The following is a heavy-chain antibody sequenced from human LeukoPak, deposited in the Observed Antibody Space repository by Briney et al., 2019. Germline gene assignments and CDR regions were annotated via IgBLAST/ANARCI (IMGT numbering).Heavy chain of an antibody. CDR3: ARGRFIEGTTAYYFDY. CDR2: ISPDGSER. Sequence: GGSLRLSCAASGFTFSSYWMSWVRQAPGTGLEWVANISPDGSERYYVDSVKGRFTISRDNAKNSVYLRMNSLRAEDTAVYYCARGRFIEGTTAYYFDYWGQGALVTVSS. D-gene: IGHD1-7*01. CDR1: GFTFSSYW. J-gene: IGHJ4*02. V-gene: IGHV3-7*03.